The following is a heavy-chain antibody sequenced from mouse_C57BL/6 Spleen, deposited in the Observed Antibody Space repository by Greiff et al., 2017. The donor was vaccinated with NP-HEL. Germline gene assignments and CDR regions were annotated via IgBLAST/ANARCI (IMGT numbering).Heavy chain of an antibody. Sequence: QVQLQQSGAELVRPGTSVKVSCKASGYAFTNYLIEWVKQRPGQGLEWIGVINPGSGGTNYNQKFKGKATLTVDTSSSTAYLQLSSLTSEDSAVYYCARKHYGYAMDYWGQGTSVTVSS. D-gene: IGHD1-1*01. CDR1: GYAFTNYL. CDR2: INPGSGGT. CDR3: ARKHYGYAMDY. J-gene: IGHJ4*01. V-gene: IGHV1-54*01.